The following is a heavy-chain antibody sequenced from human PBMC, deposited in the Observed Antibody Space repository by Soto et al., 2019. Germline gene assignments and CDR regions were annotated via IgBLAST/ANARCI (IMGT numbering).Heavy chain of an antibody. CDR1: GGTFSSST. CDR3: AREGCTNGVCYGYFDY. V-gene: IGHV1-69*08. Sequence: QVQLVQSGAEVKKPGSSVKVSCKASGGTFSSSTISWVRQAPGQGLEWMGRIIPILGIANYAQKFQSRVTITADKSTSTAYMELSSLRSEDTAVYYCAREGCTNGVCYGYFDYWGQGTLVTVSS. CDR2: IIPILGIA. J-gene: IGHJ4*02. D-gene: IGHD2-8*01.